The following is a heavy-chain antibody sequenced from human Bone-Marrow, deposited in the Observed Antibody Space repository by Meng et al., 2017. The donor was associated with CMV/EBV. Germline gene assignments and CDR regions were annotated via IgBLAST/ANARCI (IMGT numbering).Heavy chain of an antibody. CDR2: ISAYNGNT. CDR1: GNTFTSYD. Sequence: ASVKVSCKASGNTFTSYDINWVRQAPGQGLEWMGWISAYNGNTNYAQKFQGRVTMTTDTSTSTVHMKLRSLGSDDTAMYYCARDALTYCGGDCYKTHWGQGTLVTVSS. D-gene: IGHD2-21*01. J-gene: IGHJ4*02. V-gene: IGHV1-18*01. CDR3: ARDALTYCGGDCYKTH.